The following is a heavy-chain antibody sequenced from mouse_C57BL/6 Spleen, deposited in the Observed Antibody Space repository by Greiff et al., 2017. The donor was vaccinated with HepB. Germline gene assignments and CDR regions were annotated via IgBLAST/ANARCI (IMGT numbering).Heavy chain of an antibody. D-gene: IGHD2-12*01. CDR2: IYPGNSET. J-gene: IGHJ4*01. V-gene: IGHV1-5*01. CDR1: GYTFNSYW. CDR3: TRYIRFYYAMDY. Sequence: EVQLQQSGTVLARPGASVKMSCKTSGYTFNSYWMHWVKQRPGQGLEWIGAIYPGNSETSYNQKFKGKAKLTAVTSASTAYMELSSLTNEDSAVYYCTRYIRFYYAMDYWGQGTSVTVSS.